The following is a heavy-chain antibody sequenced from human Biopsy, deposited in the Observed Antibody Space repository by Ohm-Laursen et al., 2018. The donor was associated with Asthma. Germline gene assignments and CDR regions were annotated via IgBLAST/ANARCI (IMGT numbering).Heavy chain of an antibody. J-gene: IGHJ6*02. D-gene: IGHD2-2*01. V-gene: IGHV3-30-3*01. CDR2: ISYDGSNK. CDR1: GFTFSSYA. CDR3: ARGGLGYCSSTSCYQNYYYGMDV. Sequence: SLRLSCAASGFTFSSYAMHWVRQAPGKGLEWVAVISYDGSNKYYADSVKGRSTISRDNSKNTLYLQMNSLRAEDTAVYYCARGGLGYCSSTSCYQNYYYGMDVWGQGTTVTVSS.